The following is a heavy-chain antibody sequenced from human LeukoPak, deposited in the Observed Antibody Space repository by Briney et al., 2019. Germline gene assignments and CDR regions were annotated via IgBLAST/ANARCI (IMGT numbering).Heavy chain of an antibody. D-gene: IGHD3-10*01. J-gene: IGHJ4*02. CDR2: IKQDGSEK. CDR3: ARDRYGSGSYYFDY. CDR1: GFTFSDYY. V-gene: IGHV3-7*01. Sequence: PGGSLRLSCAASGFTFSDYYMSWLRQAPGKGLEWVANIKQDGSEKYYVDSVKGRFTISRDNAKNSLYLQMNSLRAEDTAVYYCARDRYGSGSYYFDYWGQGTLVTVSS.